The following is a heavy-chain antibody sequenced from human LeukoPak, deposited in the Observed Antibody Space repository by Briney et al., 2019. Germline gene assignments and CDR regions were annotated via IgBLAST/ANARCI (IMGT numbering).Heavy chain of an antibody. CDR3: ARRSGYNSNNYYFDY. V-gene: IGHV4-39*01. CDR2: IYSGGNT. D-gene: IGHD3-22*01. J-gene: IGHJ4*02. CDR1: GGSIISDSYY. Sequence: SETLSLTCTVSGGSIISDSYYWGWIRQPPGKGLEWIGNIYSGGNTYYNPSLKGPVTISVDTSRSQFSLKLSSVTAADTAVYYCARRSGYNSNNYYFDYRGQGTLVTVSS.